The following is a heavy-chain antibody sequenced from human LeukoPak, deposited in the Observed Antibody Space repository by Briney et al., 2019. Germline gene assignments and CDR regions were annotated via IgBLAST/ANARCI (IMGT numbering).Heavy chain of an antibody. Sequence: SVKVSCKASGGTFSSYATSWVRQAPGQGLEWMGGIIPIFGTANYAQKFQGRVTITADESTSTAYMELSSLRSEDTAAYYCARDVGGGSSYYYYGMDVWGKGTTVTVSS. CDR1: GGTFSSYA. D-gene: IGHD2-15*01. CDR3: ARDVGGGSSYYYYGMDV. J-gene: IGHJ6*04. CDR2: IIPIFGTA. V-gene: IGHV1-69*13.